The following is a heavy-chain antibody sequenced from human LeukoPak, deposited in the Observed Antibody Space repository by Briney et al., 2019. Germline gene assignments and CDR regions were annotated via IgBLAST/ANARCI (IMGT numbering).Heavy chain of an antibody. CDR1: GFTFSSYA. D-gene: IGHD5-18*01. J-gene: IGHJ4*02. V-gene: IGHV3-64*01. CDR2: ISSNGIST. CDR3: ARAEIQLWPPDY. Sequence: GGSLRLSCAASGFTFSSYALHWVRQAPGKGLEYVSLISSNGISTSYTNSVKGRFTVSRDNSKNTLYLQMGSLRAEDTAVYYCARAEIQLWPPDYWGQGTLVTVSP.